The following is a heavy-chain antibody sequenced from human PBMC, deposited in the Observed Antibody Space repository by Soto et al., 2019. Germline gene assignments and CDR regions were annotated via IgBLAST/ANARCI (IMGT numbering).Heavy chain of an antibody. D-gene: IGHD2-21*02. CDR2: MTGSGGDI. CDR1: GFSVSRYA. J-gene: IGHJ4*02. Sequence: EVQLLESGGGLVQPGGSLRLSCAASGFSVSRYAMMWVRQPPGKGQEWVAGMTGSGGDIRYADPVKGRFTISKDKSKNTLYLQMNSLRAEDTAIYYCVKDAVYGDGLWLASNWGQGTLVTVSS. CDR3: VKDAVYGDGLWLASN. V-gene: IGHV3-23*01.